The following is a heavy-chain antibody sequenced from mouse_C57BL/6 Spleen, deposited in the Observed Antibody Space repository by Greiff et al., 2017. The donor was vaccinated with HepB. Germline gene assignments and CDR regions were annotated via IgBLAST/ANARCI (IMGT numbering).Heavy chain of an antibody. CDR3: AKNWDEAMDY. D-gene: IGHD4-1*01. CDR1: GFTFSDYG. Sequence: VQLKESGGGLVKPGGSLKLSCAASGFTFSDYGMHWVRQAPEKGLEWVAYISSGSSTIYYADTVKGRFTISRDNAKNTLFLQMTSLRSEDTAMYYCAKNWDEAMDYWGQGTSVTVSS. V-gene: IGHV5-17*01. CDR2: ISSGSSTI. J-gene: IGHJ4*01.